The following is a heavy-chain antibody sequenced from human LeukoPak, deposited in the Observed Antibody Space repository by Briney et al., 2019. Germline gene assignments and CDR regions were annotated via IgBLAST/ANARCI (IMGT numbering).Heavy chain of an antibody. Sequence: GGSLRLSCAASGFTFTSYAMSWVRQAPGKGLEWVSGISVSGGSTYYADSVKGRFTISRDNSKNTLYLQMNSLRAEDTAVYYCAHYDGALDAFDIWGQGTMVTVSS. CDR2: ISVSGGST. D-gene: IGHD3-22*01. J-gene: IGHJ3*02. CDR3: AHYDGALDAFDI. CDR1: GFTFTSYA. V-gene: IGHV3-23*01.